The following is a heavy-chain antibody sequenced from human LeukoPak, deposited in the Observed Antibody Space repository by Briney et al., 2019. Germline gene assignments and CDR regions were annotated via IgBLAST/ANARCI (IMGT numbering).Heavy chain of an antibody. Sequence: GESLKISCKGSGYSFTSYWIGWVRQMPGKGLEWMGIIHPGDSDTRYSPSFQGQVTISADKSISTAYLQWSSLKASDTAMYYCARTSVYYDYVWGSPDYWGQGTLVTVSS. J-gene: IGHJ4*02. CDR1: GYSFTSYW. D-gene: IGHD3-16*01. V-gene: IGHV5-51*01. CDR2: IHPGDSDT. CDR3: ARTSVYYDYVWGSPDY.